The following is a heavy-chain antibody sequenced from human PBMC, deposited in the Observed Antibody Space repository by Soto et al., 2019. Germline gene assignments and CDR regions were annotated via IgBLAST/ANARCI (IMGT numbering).Heavy chain of an antibody. CDR2: VWSDGNLK. D-gene: IGHD1-1*01. V-gene: IGHV3-33*01. CDR3: ARIQLDTIMALDY. Sequence: QVQLVESGGGVVQPGGSLRLSCAASGFTFDAYGFHWVRQAPGKGLEWVAVVWSDGNLKYYADSVKGRFPISRDSSKSALNLQMNSLRADDTAVYYCARIQLDTIMALDYWGQGTLVTVSS. J-gene: IGHJ4*02. CDR1: GFTFDAYG.